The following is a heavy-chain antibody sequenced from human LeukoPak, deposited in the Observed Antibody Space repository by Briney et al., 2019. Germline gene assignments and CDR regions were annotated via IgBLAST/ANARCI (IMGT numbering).Heavy chain of an antibody. V-gene: IGHV3-7*02. CDR1: GITFSRSW. Sequence: GGSLRLSCAASGITFSRSWMSWVRQAPGKGLEWVAFIKEDGGEIYYVDSVKGRFTISRDNAENSLYLQMNSLRAEDTAVYYCARALWPYYFDYWGQGTLVTVSS. J-gene: IGHJ4*02. CDR3: ARALWPYYFDY. D-gene: IGHD2-21*01. CDR2: IKEDGGEI.